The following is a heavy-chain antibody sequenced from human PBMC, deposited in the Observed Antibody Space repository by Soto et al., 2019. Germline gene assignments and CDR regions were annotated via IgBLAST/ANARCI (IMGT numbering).Heavy chain of an antibody. Sequence: PGGSLRLSCAASGFTFSSYGMHWVRQAPGKGLEWVAVISYDGSNKYYADSVKGRFTISRDNSKNTLYLQMNSLRAEDTAVYYCATTYYYDSSGPYYFDYWGQGTLVTVAS. CDR2: ISYDGSNK. D-gene: IGHD3-22*01. CDR1: GFTFSSYG. V-gene: IGHV3-30*03. CDR3: ATTYYYDSSGPYYFDY. J-gene: IGHJ4*02.